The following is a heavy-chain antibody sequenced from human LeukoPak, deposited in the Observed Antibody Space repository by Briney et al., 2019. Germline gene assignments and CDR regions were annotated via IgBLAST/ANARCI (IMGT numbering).Heavy chain of an antibody. CDR1: GFPFGSYW. D-gene: IGHD1-1*01. J-gene: IGHJ4*02. Sequence: GGSLRLSCVASGFPFGSYWMSWVRQAPGKGLEWVANIKQDGSDKYYVDSVKGRFTISRDNAKNSLYLQLNSLRADDTAVYYCARLTGTTGFDYWGQGTLVTVSS. CDR3: ARLTGTTGFDY. V-gene: IGHV3-7*01. CDR2: IKQDGSDK.